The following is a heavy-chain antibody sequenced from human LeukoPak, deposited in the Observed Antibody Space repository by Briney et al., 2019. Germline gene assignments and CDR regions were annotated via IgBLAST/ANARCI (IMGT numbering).Heavy chain of an antibody. J-gene: IGHJ4*02. CDR2: VTGSSRAI. Sequence: GGSLRLFCVASGFNFRSYTMHGVRQARGRGVEGLSFVTGSSRAIYYADSVQGRFTISRDNAENSLYLQMNSLRVEDTAIYYCARHLVWGGSSSSLGYWGQGTLVTVSS. CDR3: ARHLVWGGSSSSLGY. D-gene: IGHD6-6*01. V-gene: IGHV3-48*01. CDR1: GFNFRSYT.